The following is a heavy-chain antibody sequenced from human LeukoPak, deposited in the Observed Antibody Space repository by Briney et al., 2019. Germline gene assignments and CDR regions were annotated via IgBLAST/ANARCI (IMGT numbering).Heavy chain of an antibody. V-gene: IGHV3-64*01. CDR3: AIDAGYVRFDF. CDR2: ISGNGGSR. J-gene: IGHJ4*02. CDR1: GFTFSTYT. D-gene: IGHD5-18*01. Sequence: SGGSLRPSCAASGFTFSTYTMHWVRQAPGKGLEYVSSISGNGGSREYANSVKGRFTISRDNSRNTLYLQMGSLRAEDMAVYYCAIDAGYVRFDFWGQGTLATVSS.